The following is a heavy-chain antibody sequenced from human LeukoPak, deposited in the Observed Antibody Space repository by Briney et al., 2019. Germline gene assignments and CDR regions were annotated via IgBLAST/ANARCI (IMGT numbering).Heavy chain of an antibody. CDR1: GGSISSYY. V-gene: IGHV4-4*07. CDR2: IYTSGST. Sequence: SETLSLTCTVPGGSISSYYWSWIRQPAGKGLEWIGRIYTSGSTNYNPSLKSRVTMSVDTSKNQFSLKLSSVTAADTAVYYCARGGYNWNSDYYYGMDVWGQGTTVTVSS. CDR3: ARGGYNWNSDYYYGMDV. J-gene: IGHJ6*02. D-gene: IGHD1-7*01.